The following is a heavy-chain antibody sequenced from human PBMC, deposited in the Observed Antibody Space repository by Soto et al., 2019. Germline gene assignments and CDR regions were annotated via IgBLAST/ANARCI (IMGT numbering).Heavy chain of an antibody. CDR2: IYYSGST. D-gene: IGHD3-16*01. Sequence: QVQLQESGPGLVKPSQTLSLTCSVSGGSITTVGYLWSWIRQHPGKGLEWIGSIYYSGSTYHNPSLKSRVSTSVDTSENQFSLKLNSVTGADTAVYYCARPPTLGHYVYYGMDVWGRGTTVIVSS. CDR1: GGSITTVGYL. V-gene: IGHV4-31*03. CDR3: ARPPTLGHYVYYGMDV. J-gene: IGHJ6*02.